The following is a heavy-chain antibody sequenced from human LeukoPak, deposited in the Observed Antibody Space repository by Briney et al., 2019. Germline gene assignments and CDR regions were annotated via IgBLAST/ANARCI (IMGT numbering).Heavy chain of an antibody. CDR3: ARVGYCSSTSCYVRASWFDP. Sequence: PSETLSLTCTVSGGSISSYYWSWIRQPPGKGLEWIGYIYYSGSTNYNPPLKSRVTISVDTSKNQFSLKLSSVTAADTAVYYCARVGYCSSTSCYVRASWFDPWGQGTLVTVSS. CDR2: IYYSGST. V-gene: IGHV4-59*08. J-gene: IGHJ5*02. CDR1: GGSISSYY. D-gene: IGHD2-2*01.